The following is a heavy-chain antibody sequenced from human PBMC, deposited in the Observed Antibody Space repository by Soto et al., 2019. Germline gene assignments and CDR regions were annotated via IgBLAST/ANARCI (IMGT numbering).Heavy chain of an antibody. J-gene: IGHJ4*02. CDR1: GFTFSSYW. D-gene: IGHD3-10*01. V-gene: IGHV3-74*01. CDR2: INSDGSST. CDR3: ARGGLGLWFGELSYYFHY. Sequence: EVQLVESGGGLVQPGGSLRLSCAASGFTFSSYWMHWVRQAPGKGLVWVSRINSDGSSTSYADSVKGRFTISRDNDKNTLYLQMNRLRAEDPAVYYCARGGLGLWFGELSYYFHYWRQGTLVTVSS.